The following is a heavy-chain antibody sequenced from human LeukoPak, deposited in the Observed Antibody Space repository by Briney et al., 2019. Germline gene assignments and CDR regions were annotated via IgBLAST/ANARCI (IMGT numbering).Heavy chain of an antibody. CDR3: ARDLGSTSGWFDY. D-gene: IGHD6-19*01. CDR1: RGSVSRDY. CDR2: IYTSGST. V-gene: IGHV4-4*07. Sequence: SETLSLTCTVSRGSVSRDYWSWIRQPAGKGLEWIGRIYTSGSTDYNPSLKSRVSISVDTSKNQISLKLTSVTAADTAVYYCARDLGSTSGWFDYWGQGTLVTVSS. J-gene: IGHJ4*02.